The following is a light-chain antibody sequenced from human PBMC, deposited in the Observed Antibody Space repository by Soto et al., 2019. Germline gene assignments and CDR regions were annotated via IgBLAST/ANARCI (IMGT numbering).Light chain of an antibody. V-gene: IGKV1-8*01. CDR2: AAS. CDR1: QGISSY. CDR3: QQRNIWPPVT. Sequence: AIRMTQSPSSLSASTGDRVTITCRASQGISSYLAWYQQKPGKAPKLLIYAASTLQSGVPSRFSGSGSGTDFTLTISSLEPEDFAVYYCQQRNIWPPVTFGQGTRLEIK. J-gene: IGKJ5*01.